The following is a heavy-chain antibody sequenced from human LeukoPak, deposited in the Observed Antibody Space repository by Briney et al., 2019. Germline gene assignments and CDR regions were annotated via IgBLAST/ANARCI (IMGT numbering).Heavy chain of an antibody. D-gene: IGHD1-26*01. J-gene: IGHJ6*02. V-gene: IGHV3-33*01. CDR1: GFPFSSYG. CDR2: TWYDGSYK. CDR3: ARDRGSVGATAFGMDV. Sequence: GRSVRLSCAASGFPFSSYGMHWVRQAPGKGLEWVAVTWYDGSYKWYADSVKGRFTISRDNFKSTLYLQMDSLRAEDTAVYYCARDRGSVGATAFGMDVWARGPRSPSP.